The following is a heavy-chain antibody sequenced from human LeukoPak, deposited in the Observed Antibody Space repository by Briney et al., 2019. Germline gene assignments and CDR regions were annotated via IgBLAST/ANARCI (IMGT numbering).Heavy chain of an antibody. CDR2: IYYSGST. D-gene: IGHD4-17*01. CDR3: ARKGTNYGDYDGDYYLDY. V-gene: IGHV4-59*01. J-gene: IGHJ4*02. CDR1: GGSISSYY. Sequence: SETLSLTCTVSGGSISSYYWSWIRQPPGKGLEWIGYIYYSGSTNYNPSLKTRLTISVDPSKNQFSLNLSSVTVADTAVYYCARKGTNYGDYDGDYYLDYWGQGTLVTVSS.